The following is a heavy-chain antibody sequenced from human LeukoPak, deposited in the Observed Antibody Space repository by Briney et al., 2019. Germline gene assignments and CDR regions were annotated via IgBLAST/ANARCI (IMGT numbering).Heavy chain of an antibody. CDR2: INHSGST. Sequence: PSETLSLTCAVDGGSFSGYYWSWIRQPPGKGLEWIGEINHSGSTNYNPSLKSRVTISVDTSKNQFSLKLSSVTAADTAVYYCARGEYYYGSGYAFDIWGQGTMVTVSS. CDR1: GGSFSGYY. J-gene: IGHJ3*02. CDR3: ARGEYYYGSGYAFDI. V-gene: IGHV4-34*01. D-gene: IGHD3-10*01.